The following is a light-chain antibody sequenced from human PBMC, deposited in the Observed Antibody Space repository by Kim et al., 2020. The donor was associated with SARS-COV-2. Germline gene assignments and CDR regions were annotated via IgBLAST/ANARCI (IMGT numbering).Light chain of an antibody. CDR1: SSDVGSYDY. Sequence: QSALIQPPSVSGSPGQSVTISCTGTSSDVGSYDYVSWYQQHPGTVPKPMIYNVNTRPSGVPDRFSGSKSGNTASMTISGLQAEDEADYYCSSYTSSSTLGVFGTGTKVTVL. CDR2: NVN. V-gene: IGLV2-18*02. J-gene: IGLJ1*01. CDR3: SSYTSSSTLGV.